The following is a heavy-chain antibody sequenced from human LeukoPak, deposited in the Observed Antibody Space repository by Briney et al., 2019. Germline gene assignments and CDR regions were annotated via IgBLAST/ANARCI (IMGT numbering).Heavy chain of an antibody. D-gene: IGHD3-10*01. CDR3: AKPGGSGSYRPEYYYYYYGMDV. CDR2: ISGSGGST. J-gene: IGHJ6*02. Sequence: GGSLRLSCAASGFTFSSYAMSWVRQAPGKGLEWVSAISGSGGSTYYADSVKGRFTISRDNSKNTLYLQMNSLRAEDTAVYYCAKPGGSGSYRPEYYYYYYGMDVWGQGTTVTVSS. V-gene: IGHV3-23*01. CDR1: GFTFSSYA.